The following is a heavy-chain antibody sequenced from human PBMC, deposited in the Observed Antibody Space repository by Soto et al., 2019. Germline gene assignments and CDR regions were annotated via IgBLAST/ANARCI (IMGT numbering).Heavy chain of an antibody. D-gene: IGHD3-16*01. Sequence: EVQLVESGGGLVQPGRSLRLSCAASGFNFGDFAMHWVRQAPGKSLEWVSTISWNSAHRDYADSVKGRFTISRDNAKNSLYLQMNSLRTEDSAFYYCVKEKTNTGYLGVAWFDPWGQGTLVTVSS. CDR1: GFNFGDFA. J-gene: IGHJ5*02. V-gene: IGHV3-9*01. CDR2: ISWNSAHR. CDR3: VKEKTNTGYLGVAWFDP.